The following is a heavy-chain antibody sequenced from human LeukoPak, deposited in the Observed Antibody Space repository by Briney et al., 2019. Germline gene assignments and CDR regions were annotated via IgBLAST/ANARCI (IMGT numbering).Heavy chain of an antibody. J-gene: IGHJ4*02. CDR1: GFTFSSYG. D-gene: IGHD3-9*01. CDR3: ARAGRSRYFDWLYHFDY. CDR2: IWYDGSNK. V-gene: IGHV3-33*01. Sequence: GRSLRLSCAASGFTFSSYGMHWVRQAPGKGLEWVAVIWYDGSNKYYADSVKGRFTISRDNSKNTLYLQMNSLRAEDTAVYYCARAGRSRYFDWLYHFDYWGQGTLVTVSS.